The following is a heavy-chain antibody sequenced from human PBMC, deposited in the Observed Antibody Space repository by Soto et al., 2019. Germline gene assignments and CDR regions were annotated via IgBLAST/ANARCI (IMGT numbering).Heavy chain of an antibody. D-gene: IGHD3-16*01. V-gene: IGHV4-4*02. J-gene: IGHJ5*02. CDR3: ARGGLENNRFDP. CDR2: IYHSGST. Sequence: KGLEWIGEIYHSGSTNYNPSLKSRVTISVDKSKNQFSLKLSSVTAADTAVYYCARGGLENNRFDPWGQAPLVSVYS.